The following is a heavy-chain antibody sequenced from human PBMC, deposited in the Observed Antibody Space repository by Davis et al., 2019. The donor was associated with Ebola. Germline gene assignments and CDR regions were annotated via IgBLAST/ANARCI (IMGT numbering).Heavy chain of an antibody. J-gene: IGHJ4*02. CDR1: GFTFNTYA. CDR2: ISSSGTVT. V-gene: IGHV3-23*01. D-gene: IGHD3-22*01. CDR3: TKGDRDYSSSPFDY. Sequence: GGSLRLSCAASGFTFNTYAMSWVRQPPGKVLEWISSISSSGTVTYYADSVKGRFTISRDSSKNTLDLQMNSLRAEDTALYSCTKGDRDYSSSPFDYWGQRTLVTVSS.